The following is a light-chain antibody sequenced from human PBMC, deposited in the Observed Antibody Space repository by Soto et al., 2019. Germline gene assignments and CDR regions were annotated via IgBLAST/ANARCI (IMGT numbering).Light chain of an antibody. V-gene: IGLV2-8*01. J-gene: IGLJ1*01. CDR3: CSYAGTYYV. CDR1: NSDVGGYKY. Sequence: QSALSQPPSAAGSPGQSVTISCTGTNSDVGGYKYVSWYQQHPGKAPKIMIYEINKRSSGVPDRFRGSKSGNTASLTISGLQAEDEADYYCCSYAGTYYVFGTGTKLTVL. CDR2: EIN.